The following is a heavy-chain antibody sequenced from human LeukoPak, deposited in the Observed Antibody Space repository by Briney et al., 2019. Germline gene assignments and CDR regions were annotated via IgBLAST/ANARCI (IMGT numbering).Heavy chain of an antibody. Sequence: PGRSLRLSCAASGFTFSSYAMHWVRQAPGKGLEWVAVISYEGSNKYYADSVKGRFTISRDNSKNTLYLQMNSLRAEDTAVYYCARDRYCSSTSCYGAGYYYYGMDVWGQGTTVTVSS. V-gene: IGHV3-30*04. CDR1: GFTFSSYA. CDR3: ARDRYCSSTSCYGAGYYYYGMDV. D-gene: IGHD2-2*01. J-gene: IGHJ6*02. CDR2: ISYEGSNK.